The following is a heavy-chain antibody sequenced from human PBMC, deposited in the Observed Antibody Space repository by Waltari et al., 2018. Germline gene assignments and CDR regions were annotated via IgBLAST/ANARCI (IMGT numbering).Heavy chain of an antibody. D-gene: IGHD2-2*01. V-gene: IGHV4-61*02. Sequence: QVQLQESGPGLVKPSQTLSLTCTVSGDSISSGNYYWSWIRQPAGKGLEWIGRIYNSGSTRYNPSLKSRVTISVDTSKNQFSLKVSSVTAADTAMYYCARGNCSDTTCYGNYYMDVWGKGTTVIVSS. CDR1: GDSISSGNYY. CDR3: ARGNCSDTTCYGNYYMDV. J-gene: IGHJ6*03. CDR2: IYNSGST.